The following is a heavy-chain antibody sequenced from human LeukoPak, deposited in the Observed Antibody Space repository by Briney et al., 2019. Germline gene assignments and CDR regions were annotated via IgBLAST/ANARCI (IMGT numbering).Heavy chain of an antibody. V-gene: IGHV2-5*02. CDR2: IYWDDDK. D-gene: IGHD2-2*01. CDR1: GFSLSTSGVG. CDR3: ARIRGTYCGTTTCSFEDF. Sequence: ESGPTLVKPTQTLTLTCTFSGFSLSTSGVGVGWIRQPPGKALEWLALIYWDDDKRYSPSLKSRLTITKDTSKNQVVLTMTNMDPVDTATYYCARIRGTYCGTTTCSFEDFWGQGTLVTVSS. J-gene: IGHJ4*02.